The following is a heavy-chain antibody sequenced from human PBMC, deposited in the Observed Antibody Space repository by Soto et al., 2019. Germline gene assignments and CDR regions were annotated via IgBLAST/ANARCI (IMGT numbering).Heavy chain of an antibody. D-gene: IGHD3-3*01. CDR3: ASFPHDFWSGLWYFES. Sequence: SGGSINSGDYYCNWIRQPPGKGLEWIGYIYYDGSTYYNPSLESRVTISVDTSKNQFSLKLSSVTAADTAVYDCASFPHDFWSGLWYFESWGQGTLVTVS. CDR2: IYYDGST. V-gene: IGHV4-30-4*01. CDR1: GGSINSGDYY. J-gene: IGHJ4*02.